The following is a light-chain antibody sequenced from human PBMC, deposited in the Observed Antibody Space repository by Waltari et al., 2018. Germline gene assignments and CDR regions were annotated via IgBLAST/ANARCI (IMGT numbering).Light chain of an antibody. Sequence: EIVLTQSPGTLSLSPGERATLRCRASQSVSSSYLAWYQQKPGQAPRLLIYGASSRATGIPDRFSGSGSGTDFTLTNSRLEPEDFAVYYCQQYGSSPYTFGQGTKLGIK. V-gene: IGKV3-20*01. CDR3: QQYGSSPYT. CDR2: GAS. J-gene: IGKJ2*01. CDR1: QSVSSSY.